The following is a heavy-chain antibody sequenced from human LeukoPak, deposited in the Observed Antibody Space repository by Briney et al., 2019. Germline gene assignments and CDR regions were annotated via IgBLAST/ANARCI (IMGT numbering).Heavy chain of an antibody. D-gene: IGHD3-3*01. CDR2: IIPIFGTA. CDR3: ARGESPYYDFWSGYRNWFDP. Sequence: GSSVKVSCKASGGTFSSYAISWVRQAPGQGLEWMGGIIPIFGTANYAQKFQGRVTITADESTSTAYMELSSLRSEDTAVYYCARGESPYYDFWSGYRNWFDPWGQGTLVTVSS. V-gene: IGHV1-69*01. CDR1: GGTFSSYA. J-gene: IGHJ5*02.